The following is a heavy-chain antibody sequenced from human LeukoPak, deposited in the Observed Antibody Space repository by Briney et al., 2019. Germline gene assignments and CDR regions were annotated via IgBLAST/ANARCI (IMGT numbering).Heavy chain of an antibody. CDR3: ATKLYSSGWPPRFDY. V-gene: IGHV1-18*01. D-gene: IGHD6-19*01. Sequence: ASVKVSCKASGYTFTSYGISWVRQAPGQGLEWMGWISAYNGNTNYAQKFQGRVTMTEDTSTDTAYMELSSLRSEDTAVYYCATKLYSSGWPPRFDYWGQGTLVTVSS. CDR2: ISAYNGNT. CDR1: GYTFTSYG. J-gene: IGHJ4*02.